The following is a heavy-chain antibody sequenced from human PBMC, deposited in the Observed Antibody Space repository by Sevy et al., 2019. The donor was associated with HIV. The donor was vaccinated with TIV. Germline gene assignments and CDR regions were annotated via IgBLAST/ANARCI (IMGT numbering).Heavy chain of an antibody. Sequence: GSLRLSCAASGFTFSSYGMHWVRQAPGKGLEWVTVIWYDGSNKYYADSVKGRFTISRDNSKNTLYLQMNSLRAEDTAVYYCARDLADRYCSSTSCPRDGMDVWGQGTTVTVSS. V-gene: IGHV3-33*01. CDR3: ARDLADRYCSSTSCPRDGMDV. CDR2: IWYDGSNK. D-gene: IGHD2-2*01. J-gene: IGHJ6*02. CDR1: GFTFSSYG.